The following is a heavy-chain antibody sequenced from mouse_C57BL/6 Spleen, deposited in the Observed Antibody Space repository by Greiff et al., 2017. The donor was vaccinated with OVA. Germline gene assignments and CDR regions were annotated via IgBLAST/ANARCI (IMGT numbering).Heavy chain of an antibody. CDR2: ISSGGSYT. J-gene: IGHJ3*01. V-gene: IGHV5-6*02. CDR1: GFTFSSYG. D-gene: IGHD4-1*01. Sequence: DVMLVESGGDLVKPGGSLKLSCAASGFTFSSYGMSWVRQTPDKRLEWVATISSGGSYTYYPDSVKGRFTISRDNAKNTLYLQMSSLKSEDTAMYYCARPLGRAYWGQGTLVTVSA. CDR3: ARPLGRAY.